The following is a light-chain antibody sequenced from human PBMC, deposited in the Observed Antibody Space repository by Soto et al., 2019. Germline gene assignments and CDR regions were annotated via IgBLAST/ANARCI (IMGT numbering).Light chain of an antibody. Sequence: DIQLTQSPSTLSASVGDRVTITCRASQSIDIWLAWYQQKPGTAPKLLIYXASSLKSGVPSRCSGSGSGTEFXLXXXXXQXDDFATYYCQQNHYLWAFGPGTKLEIK. J-gene: IGKJ1*01. V-gene: IGKV1-5*03. CDR1: QSIDIW. CDR2: XAS. CDR3: QQNHYLWA.